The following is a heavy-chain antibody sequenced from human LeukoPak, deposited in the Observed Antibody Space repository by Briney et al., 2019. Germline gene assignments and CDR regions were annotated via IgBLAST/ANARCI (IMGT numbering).Heavy chain of an antibody. D-gene: IGHD1-1*01. CDR3: ARVAQSDKNNLAYFAP. Sequence: GSLRLSCVASGFTFSSYWMHWVRQVPGEGLVWVSRINGDGSSTSYADSVKGRFTISRDNAKNTLNLQMNSLRAEDTAVYYCARVAQSDKNNLAYFAPWGQGTLVTVSS. V-gene: IGHV3-74*01. CDR2: INGDGSST. CDR1: GFTFSSYW. J-gene: IGHJ5*02.